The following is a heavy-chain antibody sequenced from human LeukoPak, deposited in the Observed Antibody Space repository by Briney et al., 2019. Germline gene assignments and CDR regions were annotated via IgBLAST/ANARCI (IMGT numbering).Heavy chain of an antibody. CDR2: INHSGST. J-gene: IGHJ4*02. Sequence: PSETPSLTCAVYGGSFSGYYWSWIRQPPGKGLEWIGEINHSGSTNYNPSLKSRVTISVDTSKNQFSLKLSSVTAADTAVYYCAVSSGYRFDYWGQGTLVTVSS. CDR3: AVSSGYRFDY. V-gene: IGHV4-34*01. D-gene: IGHD3-22*01. CDR1: GGSFSGYY.